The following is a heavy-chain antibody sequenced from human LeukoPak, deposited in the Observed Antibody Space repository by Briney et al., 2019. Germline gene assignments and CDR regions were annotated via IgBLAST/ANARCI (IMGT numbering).Heavy chain of an antibody. V-gene: IGHV1-18*01. D-gene: IGHD1-1*01. Sequence: ASVKVSCKASGYTFSSYGFSWVRQAPGQGLEWMGWINAYNGNTNYAQNLQGRVTMTTDTSTSTAYMQLRSLRSDDTAVYYCARRQGTTLNFDYWGQGTLVTVSS. CDR2: INAYNGNT. CDR1: GYTFSSYG. CDR3: ARRQGTTLNFDY. J-gene: IGHJ4*02.